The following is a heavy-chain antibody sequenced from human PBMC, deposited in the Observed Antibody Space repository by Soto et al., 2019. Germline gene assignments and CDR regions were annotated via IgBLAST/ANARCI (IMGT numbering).Heavy chain of an antibody. J-gene: IGHJ4*02. D-gene: IGHD1-20*01. CDR3: ARRDNPFDY. V-gene: IGHV4-59*01. CDR1: EGSSSIWY. CDR2: IYYSGST. Sequence: LETRSQACSVAEGSSSIWYWSWIRPPPGKGLEWIGYIYYSGSTNYNPSLKSRVTISVDTSKNQFSLKLSSVTASDTAVYYCARRDNPFDYWGQGTLVTVSS.